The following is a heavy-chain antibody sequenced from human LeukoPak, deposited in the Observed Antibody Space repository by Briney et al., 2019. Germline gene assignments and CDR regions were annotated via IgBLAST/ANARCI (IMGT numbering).Heavy chain of an antibody. J-gene: IGHJ4*02. CDR1: GGSFSSYY. CDR3: ARGTCTNGVCCFDY. Sequence: SETLSLTCTVSGGSFSSYYWSWIRQPAGKGLEWIGRIYTSGSTNYNPSLKSRVTMSVDTSKNQFSLKLSSVTAADTAVYYCARGTCTNGVCCFDYWGQGTLVTVSS. V-gene: IGHV4-4*07. CDR2: IYTSGST. D-gene: IGHD2-8*01.